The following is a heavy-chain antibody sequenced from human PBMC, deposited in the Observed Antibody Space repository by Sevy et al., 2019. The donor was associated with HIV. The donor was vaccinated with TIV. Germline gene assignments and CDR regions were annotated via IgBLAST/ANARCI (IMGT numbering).Heavy chain of an antibody. D-gene: IGHD3-9*01. CDR2: IYYSGST. Sequence: SETLSLTCTVSGGSISSYYWSWIRQPPGKGLEWIGYIYYSGSTKYNPSLKSRVTISVDTSKNQFSLKLSSVTAADTAVYYCARGGSTYYDILTGYYQPSYGMDVWRQGTTVTVSS. V-gene: IGHV4-59*01. J-gene: IGHJ6*02. CDR3: ARGGSTYYDILTGYYQPSYGMDV. CDR1: GGSISSYY.